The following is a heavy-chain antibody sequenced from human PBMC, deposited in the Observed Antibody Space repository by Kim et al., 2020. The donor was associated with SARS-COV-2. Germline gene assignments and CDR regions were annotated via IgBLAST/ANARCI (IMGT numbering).Heavy chain of an antibody. J-gene: IGHJ4*02. CDR2: ST. V-gene: IGHV3-23*01. D-gene: IGHD6-13*01. CDR3: AKDTAGIFSY. Sequence: STYYADSVKGRFTISRDNSKNTLYLQMNSLRAEDTAVYYCAKDTAGIFSYWGQGTLVTVSS.